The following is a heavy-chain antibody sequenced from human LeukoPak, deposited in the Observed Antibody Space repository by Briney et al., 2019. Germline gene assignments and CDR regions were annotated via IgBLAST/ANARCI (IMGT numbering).Heavy chain of an antibody. CDR1: GFTFSSYW. D-gene: IGHD3-10*01. J-gene: IGHJ4*02. Sequence: GGSLRLSCAASGFTFSSYWMHWVRQVPGKGLVWVARINEHGSITDYADSVKDRFTVSRDNAWNTLYLQMNSLRAEDTAVYYCARDVAGSGSLWGQRTPITVSS. V-gene: IGHV3-74*01. CDR3: ARDVAGSGSL. CDR2: INEHGSIT.